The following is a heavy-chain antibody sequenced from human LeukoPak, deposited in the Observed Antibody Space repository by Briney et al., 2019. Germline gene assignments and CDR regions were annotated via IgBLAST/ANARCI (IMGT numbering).Heavy chain of an antibody. CDR1: DYSIINDYY. V-gene: IGHV4-38-2*02. CDR2: IYHRGST. J-gene: IGHJ4*02. Sequence: SETLSLTCSVSDYSIINDYYWGWIRQAPGKGLELIGSIYHRGSTFYNPSLKSRLNILLDTSKNQFSLNVMSVTAADTAVYYCARGGGRGGYYFDYWGQGTLVTVSS. CDR3: ARGGGRGGYYFDY. D-gene: IGHD3-22*01.